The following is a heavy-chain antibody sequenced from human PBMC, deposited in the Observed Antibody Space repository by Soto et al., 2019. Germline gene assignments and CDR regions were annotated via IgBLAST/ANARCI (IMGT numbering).Heavy chain of an antibody. J-gene: IGHJ4*02. CDR2: IYYSGTT. CDR1: GYSISSSNW. V-gene: IGHV4-28*01. CDR3: ARREIQGPIDY. Sequence: SETLSLTCAVSGYSISSSNWWGWIRQPPGKGLEWIGYIYYSGTTYYNPSLKSRVTMSVDTSKNQFPLKLTSVTAVDTAVYYCARREIQGPIDYWGQGTLVNGSS. D-gene: IGHD1-26*01.